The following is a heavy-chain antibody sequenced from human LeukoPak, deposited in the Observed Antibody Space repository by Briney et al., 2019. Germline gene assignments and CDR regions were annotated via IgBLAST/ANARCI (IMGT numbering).Heavy chain of an antibody. CDR1: GFTFSTYS. CDR3: ARDEGQGDYGLIDWYFDL. D-gene: IGHD4-17*01. CDR2: IISSSSTI. V-gene: IGHV3-48*01. J-gene: IGHJ2*01. Sequence: GGSLRLSCAASGFTFSTYSMNWVRQAPGKGLEWVSYIISSSSTIYYSDSVKGRFTISRDNAKNSLYLQMNSLRAEDTGVYYCARDEGQGDYGLIDWYFDLWGRGTLVTVSS.